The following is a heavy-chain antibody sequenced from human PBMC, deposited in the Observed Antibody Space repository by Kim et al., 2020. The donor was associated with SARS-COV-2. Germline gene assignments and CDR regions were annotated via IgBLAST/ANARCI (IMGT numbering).Heavy chain of an antibody. CDR3: ARHSWQHDEIYYFDY. D-gene: IGHD6-13*01. Sequence: SETLSLTCTVSGGSISSSSYYWGWIRQPPGKGLEWIGSIYYSGSTYYNPSLKSRVTISVDTSKNQFSLKLSSVTAADTAVYYCARHSWQHDEIYYFDYWGQGTLVTVSS. CDR2: IYYSGST. CDR1: GGSISSSSYY. J-gene: IGHJ4*02. V-gene: IGHV4-39*01.